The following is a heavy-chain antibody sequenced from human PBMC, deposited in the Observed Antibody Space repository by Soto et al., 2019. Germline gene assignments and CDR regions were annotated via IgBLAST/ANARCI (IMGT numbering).Heavy chain of an antibody. CDR2: IYSGGST. CDR3: AATRDGPYGSFDY. D-gene: IGHD1-26*01. V-gene: IGHV3-53*01. Sequence: GGSLRLSCSASGFTVSSNYMSWVRQAPGKGLEWVSIIYSGGSTYYADSVKGRFTISRDNSKNTLYLQMNSLRAEDTAVYYCAATRDGPYGSFDYWGQGTLVTV. J-gene: IGHJ4*02. CDR1: GFTVSSNY.